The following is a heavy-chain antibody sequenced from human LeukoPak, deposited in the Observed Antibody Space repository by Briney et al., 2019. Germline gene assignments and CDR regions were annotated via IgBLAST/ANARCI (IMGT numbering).Heavy chain of an antibody. CDR2: INPYSGGR. J-gene: IGHJ5*02. V-gene: IGHV1-2*02. D-gene: IGHD6-13*01. CDR3: ARVTRRIAAAGRVWFDP. CDR1: GYTFTGYY. Sequence: ASVKVSCKASGYTFTGYYMHWVRQAPGQGLEWMGWINPYSGGRNNAQKFQGRVTMTRDTSISTAYMELSRLRSDDTAVYYCARVTRRIAAAGRVWFDPWGQGTLVTVSS.